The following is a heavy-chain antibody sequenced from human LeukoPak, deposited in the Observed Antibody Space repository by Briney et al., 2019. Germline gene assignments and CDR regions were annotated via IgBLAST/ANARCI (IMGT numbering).Heavy chain of an antibody. V-gene: IGHV3-43D*03. D-gene: IGHD5-24*01. CDR2: ISWDGGST. CDR3: AKGDGYKNYFDY. Sequence: GSPRLSCAASGFTFDDHAMHWVRQAPGKGLEWVSLISWDGGSTYYADSVKGRFTISRDNSKNSLYLQMNSLRAEDTALYYCAKGDGYKNYFDYWGQGTLVTVSS. CDR1: GFTFDDHA. J-gene: IGHJ4*02.